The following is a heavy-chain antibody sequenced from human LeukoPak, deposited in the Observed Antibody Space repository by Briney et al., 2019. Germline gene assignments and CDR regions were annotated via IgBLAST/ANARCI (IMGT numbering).Heavy chain of an antibody. Sequence: PSQTLSLTCTVSGDSISSGSYYWSWIRQPAGKGLEWIGRIYTSGETNYNPSLKSRVTILLDTSKNHFSLGLSSVTATDTAIYFCARGRGGRLSASNWFDTWGQGILVTVSS. CDR1: GDSISSGSYY. CDR3: ARGRGGRLSASNWFDT. J-gene: IGHJ5*02. CDR2: IYTSGET. D-gene: IGHD2/OR15-2a*01. V-gene: IGHV4-61*02.